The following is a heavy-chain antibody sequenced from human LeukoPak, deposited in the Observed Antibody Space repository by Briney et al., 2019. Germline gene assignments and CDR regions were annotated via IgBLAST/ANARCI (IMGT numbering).Heavy chain of an antibody. CDR2: IYYSGGT. V-gene: IGHV4-59*01. J-gene: IGHJ6*03. D-gene: IGHD6-13*01. CDR1: GGSISPYY. CDR3: ARRAAAVGTYYMDV. Sequence: SETLSLTCTVSGGSISPYYWNWIRQPPGGGLEWIGYIYYSGGTNYNASLTSRVTISVDTSQNQFSLRLSSVTAADTAVYYCARRAAAVGTYYMDVWGKGTTVTVSS.